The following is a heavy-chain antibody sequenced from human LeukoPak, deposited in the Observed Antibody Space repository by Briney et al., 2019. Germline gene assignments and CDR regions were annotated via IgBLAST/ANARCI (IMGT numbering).Heavy chain of an antibody. V-gene: IGHV4-39*07. J-gene: IGHJ6*03. Sequence: PSETLSLTCTVSGVSISSSNSYWGWIRQPPGKGLEWIGSIYYSGSTNYNPSLKSRVTISVDTSKNQFSLKLSSVTAADTAVYYCARGIAIYYYYYMDVWGKGTTVTISS. CDR1: GVSISSSNSY. CDR3: ARGIAIYYYYYMDV. CDR2: IYYSGST. D-gene: IGHD6-13*01.